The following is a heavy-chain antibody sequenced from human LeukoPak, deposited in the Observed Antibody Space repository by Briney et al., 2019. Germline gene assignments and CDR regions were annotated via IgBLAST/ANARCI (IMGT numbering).Heavy chain of an antibody. D-gene: IGHD3-22*01. CDR1: GYSITNGYY. Sequence: PSETLSLTCDVSGYSITNGYYWGWIRQPPGKGLQWIGSIHHSGATSYNPSLKTRVTTSVDTSKNQFSLKLSSVTAADTAVYFCARHAGYYDTSGYYPFDYWGQGTLVTVSS. CDR3: ARHAGYYDTSGYYPFDY. CDR2: IHHSGAT. V-gene: IGHV4-38-2*01. J-gene: IGHJ4*02.